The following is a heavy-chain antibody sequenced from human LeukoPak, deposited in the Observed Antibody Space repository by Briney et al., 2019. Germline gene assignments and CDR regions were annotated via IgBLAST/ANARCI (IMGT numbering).Heavy chain of an antibody. V-gene: IGHV3-7*01. CDR2: IKQDGSEK. CDR1: GFSFSSYW. CDR3: ARLSAYYYGSYFYYYMDV. D-gene: IGHD3-10*01. J-gene: IGHJ6*03. Sequence: GGSLRLSCAASGFSFSSYWMSWVRQAPGKGPEWVANIKQDGSEKYSVDSVKGRFPISRDNAKNSVFLQMSSLRAEDTSLYYCARLSAYYYGSYFYYYMDVWGRGTTVTVSS.